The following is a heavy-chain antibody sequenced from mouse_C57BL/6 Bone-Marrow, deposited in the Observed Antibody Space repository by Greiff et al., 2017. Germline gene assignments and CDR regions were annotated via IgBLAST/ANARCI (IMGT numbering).Heavy chain of an antibody. CDR3: ARDSSGPFDY. Sequence: QVQLQQPGAELVKPGASVKMSCKASGYTFTSYWITWVKQRPGQGLEWIGDIYPGSGSPNYNEKFKSQATLTVDTSSSTAYLQLSSLTSEDSAVXYCARDSSGPFDYWGQGTTLTVSS. CDR2: IYPGSGSP. D-gene: IGHD3-2*02. CDR1: GYTFTSYW. V-gene: IGHV1-55*01. J-gene: IGHJ2*01.